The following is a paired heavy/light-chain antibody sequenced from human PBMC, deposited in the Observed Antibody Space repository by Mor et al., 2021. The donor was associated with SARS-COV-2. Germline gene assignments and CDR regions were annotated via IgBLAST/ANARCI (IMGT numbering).Heavy chain of an antibody. J-gene: IGHJ6*02. D-gene: IGHD2-2*02. V-gene: IGHV3-33*01. CDR1: GFTFSSYG. CDR3: ARERCSSTSCYMGGEYGMDV. Sequence: QVQLVESGGGVVQPGRSLRLSCAASGFTFSSYGMHWVRQAPGKGLEWVAVIWYDGSNKYYADSVKGRFTISRDNSKNTLYLQMNSLRAEDTAVYYCARERCSSTSCYMGGEYGMDVWGQGTTVTVSS. CDR2: IWYDGSNK.
Light chain of an antibody. Sequence: SYVLTQPPSVSVAPGKTARITCGGNNIGSKSVHWYQQKPGQAPVLVVYDDSDRPSGIPERFSGSNSGNTATLTISRVEAGDEADYYCQVWDSSSDHWVFGGGTKLTVL. J-gene: IGLJ3*02. CDR1: NIGSKS. V-gene: IGLV3-21*03. CDR3: QVWDSSSDHWV. CDR2: DDS.